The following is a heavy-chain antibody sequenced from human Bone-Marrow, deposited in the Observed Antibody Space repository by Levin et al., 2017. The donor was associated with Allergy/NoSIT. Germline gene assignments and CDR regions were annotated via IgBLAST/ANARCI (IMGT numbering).Heavy chain of an antibody. CDR3: ARGCQYSDSGAYRGCSGAFDL. J-gene: IGHJ3*01. CDR1: GFTFGSAW. Sequence: PGESLKISCAASGFTFGSAWMHWVRQAPGNGPVWVARINADGFSPGYADSVKGRFTISRDNAKKTISLQMNSLRVEDTAVYYCARGCQYSDSGAYRGCSGAFDLWGQGTMVTVSS. D-gene: IGHD2-15*01. CDR2: INADGFSP. V-gene: IGHV3-74*01.